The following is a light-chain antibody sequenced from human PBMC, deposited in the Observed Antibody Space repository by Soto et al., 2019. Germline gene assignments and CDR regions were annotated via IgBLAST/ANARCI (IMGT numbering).Light chain of an antibody. CDR3: QQYDDYPLT. Sequence: TEYMGDRVTITCRASQGISNYLAWYQQNPGKVPKLLIYAASTLQSGVPSRFSGSGSGTEFTLTISSLQANDFATFCFQQYDDYPLTFAGGTKVDI. CDR1: QGISNY. V-gene: IGKV1-8*01. J-gene: IGKJ4*01. CDR2: AAS.